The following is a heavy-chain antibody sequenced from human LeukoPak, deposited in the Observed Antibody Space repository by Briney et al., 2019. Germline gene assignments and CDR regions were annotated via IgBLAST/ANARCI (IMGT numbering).Heavy chain of an antibody. D-gene: IGHD2-15*01. CDR3: ARGGCCSGGRCYSGDY. Sequence: KPGGSLRLSCAASGFTFRDYNMRWLRQAPGKGLEGVSSISRSGSTKYYADSVKGRFAISRDNAKNLMYLQMISLSAEATAVYYCARGGCCSGGRCYSGDYWGRGTLVTVSS. V-gene: IGHV3-11*04. J-gene: IGHJ4*02. CDR2: ISRSGSTK. CDR1: GFTFRDYN.